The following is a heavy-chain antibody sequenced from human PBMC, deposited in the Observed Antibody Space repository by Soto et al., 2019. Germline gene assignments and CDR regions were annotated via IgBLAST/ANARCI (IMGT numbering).Heavy chain of an antibody. CDR3: ERHSIWLLLSDY. D-gene: IGHD3-22*01. V-gene: IGHV4-39*01. CDR1: GGSISSSNW. CDR2: IYYTGNT. J-gene: IGHJ4*02. Sequence: SETLSLTCAVSGGSISSSNWWSWVRQPPGKGLEWIGSIYYTGNTYYNPSLKSRVTISVDTSKNQFSLKLGSVTAADTAVYFCERHSIWLLLSDYWGQGTLVTV.